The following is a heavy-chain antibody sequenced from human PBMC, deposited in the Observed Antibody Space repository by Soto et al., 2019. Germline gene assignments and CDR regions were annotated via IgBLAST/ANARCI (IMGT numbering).Heavy chain of an antibody. CDR2: INSDGSTT. CDR1: GFTFSSSW. V-gene: IGHV3-74*03. CDR3: DCLARPRGPCEF. Sequence: EVQLVESGGGLVRPGGSLRLSCAASGFTFSSSWMHWVRQVPGKGLVWVSRINSDGSTTQYADSVRGRFTISGDNAKNTLFLEVNSLTIEDTAVYFCDCLARPRGPCEFWGQGTLVTVSS. J-gene: IGHJ4*02. D-gene: IGHD2-2*01.